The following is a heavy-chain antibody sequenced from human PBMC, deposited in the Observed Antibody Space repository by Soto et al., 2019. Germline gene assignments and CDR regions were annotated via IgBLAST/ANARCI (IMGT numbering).Heavy chain of an antibody. CDR3: ARHEPCSGGSCYEYYGMGV. V-gene: IGHV5-51*07. D-gene: IGHD2-15*01. Sequence: GESLKISCKGSGYSFTSYWSGWVHQMPGKGLEWMGIIYPGDSDTRYSPSFQGQVTISADKSISTAYLQWSSLKASDTAMYYCARHEPCSGGSCYEYYGMGVWGEGTTGTGS. J-gene: IGHJ6*02. CDR1: GYSFTSYW. CDR2: IYPGDSDT.